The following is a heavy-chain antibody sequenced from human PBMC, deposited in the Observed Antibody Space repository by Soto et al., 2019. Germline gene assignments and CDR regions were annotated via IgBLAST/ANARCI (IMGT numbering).Heavy chain of an antibody. CDR3: ARESPLYGGSTGHFDY. D-gene: IGHD3-10*01. Sequence: SVKVSCKASGGTFSSYAISWVRQAPGQGLEWMGGIIPIFGTANYAQKFQGRVTTTADKSTSTAYMELSSLRSEDTAVYYCARESPLYGGSTGHFDYWGQGTLVTVSS. V-gene: IGHV1-69*06. J-gene: IGHJ4*02. CDR2: IIPIFGTA. CDR1: GGTFSSYA.